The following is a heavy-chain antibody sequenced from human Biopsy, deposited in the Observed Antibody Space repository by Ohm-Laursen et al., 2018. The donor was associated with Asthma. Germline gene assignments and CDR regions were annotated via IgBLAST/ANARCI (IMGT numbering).Heavy chain of an antibody. CDR3: ARVVNYDFRSGYWFDP. CDR2: IFLNDEK. J-gene: IGHJ5*02. V-gene: IGHV2-26*01. Sequence: PTQTLTLTCTVSGFSLRNARMGVTWIRQPPGKALEWLAHIFLNDEKSYSTSLKSRITISKDTAKSQVVLTMSNMDPVDTATYYCARVVNYDFRSGYWFDPWGQGTLVTVSS. D-gene: IGHD3-3*01. CDR1: GFSLRNARMG.